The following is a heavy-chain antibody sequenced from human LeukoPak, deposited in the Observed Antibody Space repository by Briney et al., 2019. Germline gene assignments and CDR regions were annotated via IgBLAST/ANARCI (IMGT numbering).Heavy chain of an antibody. D-gene: IGHD6-19*01. Sequence: LETLSLTCTVSGGSMSPYHWGWIRQPPGKGLEWTGYIYYSGSTNYNPSLNSRVTISVDTSKNQFSLRLSSVTAADTAIYYCARAVSGRFDYWGQGTLVTVSS. V-gene: IGHV4-59*08. J-gene: IGHJ4*02. CDR2: IYYSGST. CDR1: GGSMSPYH. CDR3: ARAVSGRFDY.